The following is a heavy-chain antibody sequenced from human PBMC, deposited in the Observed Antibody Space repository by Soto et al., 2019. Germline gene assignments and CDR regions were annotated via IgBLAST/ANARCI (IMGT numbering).Heavy chain of an antibody. V-gene: IGHV3-15*01. CDR2: IKSKTDGGTT. CDR1: GFTFSNAW. J-gene: IGHJ4*02. Sequence: GGSLRLSCAATGFTFSNAWMSWVRQAPGKGLEWVGRIKSKTDGGTTDYAAPVKGRFTISRDDSKNTLYLQMNSLKTEDTAVYYCTTDYSIAAAGQIDYWGQGTLVTVSS. CDR3: TTDYSIAAAGQIDY. D-gene: IGHD6-13*01.